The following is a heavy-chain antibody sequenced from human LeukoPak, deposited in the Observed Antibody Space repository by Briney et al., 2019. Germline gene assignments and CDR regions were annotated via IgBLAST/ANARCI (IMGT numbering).Heavy chain of an antibody. J-gene: IGHJ4*02. Sequence: SETLSLTCTVSGDSITSSSSYYWGWIRQPPGKGLEWIASISYSGKPYYNPSLNSRLTISLDTSKNQFSLKLSSVTAADTAVHFCARQEAGMAHFDYWGQGTLVTVSS. CDR1: GDSITSSSSYY. V-gene: IGHV4-39*01. D-gene: IGHD2-8*01. CDR3: ARQEAGMAHFDY. CDR2: ISYSGKP.